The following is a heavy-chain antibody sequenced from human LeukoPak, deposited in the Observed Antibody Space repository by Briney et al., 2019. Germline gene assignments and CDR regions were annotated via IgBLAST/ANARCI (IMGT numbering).Heavy chain of an antibody. V-gene: IGHV3-23*01. J-gene: IGHJ4*02. CDR3: AKDSDIVVVPAATSFDY. Sequence: GSLRLSCAASGFTFSSYAMSWVRQAPGKGLEWVSANSGSGGSTYYADSVKGRFTISRDNSKNTLYLQMNSLRVEDTAVYYCAKDSDIVVVPAATSFDYWGQGTLVTVSS. CDR2: NSGSGGST. CDR1: GFTFSSYA. D-gene: IGHD2-2*01.